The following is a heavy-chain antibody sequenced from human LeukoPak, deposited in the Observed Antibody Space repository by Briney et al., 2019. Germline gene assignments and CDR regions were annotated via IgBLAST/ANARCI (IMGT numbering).Heavy chain of an antibody. Sequence: GGSLRLSCAASGFTFSSYSMNWVRQAPGKGLEWISYITHNSDSTYYADSVKGRFTISRDNAKNSLYLQMNSLRAEDTAVYYCVKDHDWALDFWGQGTLVTVSS. D-gene: IGHD3-9*01. CDR3: VKDHDWALDF. CDR2: ITHNSDST. CDR1: GFTFSSYS. V-gene: IGHV3-48*01. J-gene: IGHJ4*02.